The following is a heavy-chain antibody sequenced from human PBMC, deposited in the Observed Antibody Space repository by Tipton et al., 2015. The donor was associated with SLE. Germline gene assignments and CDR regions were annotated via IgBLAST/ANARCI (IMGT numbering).Heavy chain of an antibody. CDR2: INSDGSST. CDR3: ARVTYSSSEGY. Sequence: SLRLSCAASGFTFSSYWMHWVRQAPGKGLVWVSRINSDGSSTSYADPVKGRFTISRDNTKNTLYLQMNSLRAEDTAVYYCARVTYSSSEGYWGQGTLVTVSS. CDR1: GFTFSSYW. D-gene: IGHD6-6*01. V-gene: IGHV3-74*01. J-gene: IGHJ4*02.